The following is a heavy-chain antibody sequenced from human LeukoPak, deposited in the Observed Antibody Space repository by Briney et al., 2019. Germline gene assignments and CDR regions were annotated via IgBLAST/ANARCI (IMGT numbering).Heavy chain of an antibody. J-gene: IGHJ4*02. V-gene: IGHV4-39*01. CDR2: ISYSGGT. CDR1: GVSVSRSAYF. Sequence: SETLSLTCSVSGVSVSRSAYFWAWIRHPPGKGLEWIGSISYSGGTYYNPSLQSRVTMSVDTSNNQFSLRLNSVTAADTAVYYCARRLVGSTYYFDYWGQGNLVTVSS. D-gene: IGHD1-26*01. CDR3: ARRLVGSTYYFDY.